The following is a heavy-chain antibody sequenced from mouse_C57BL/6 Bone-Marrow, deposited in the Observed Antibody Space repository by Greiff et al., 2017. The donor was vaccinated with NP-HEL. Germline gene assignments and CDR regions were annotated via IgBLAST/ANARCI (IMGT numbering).Heavy chain of an antibody. CDR2: ISYDGSN. CDR3: ARGVYYEYSAWFAY. D-gene: IGHD2-4*01. J-gene: IGHJ3*01. CDR1: GYSITSGYY. Sequence: VQLQQSGPGLVKPSQSLSLTCSVTGYSITSGYYWNWIRQFPGNKLEWMGYISYDGSNNYNPSLKNRISITRDTSKNQFFLKLNSVTTEDTATYYCARGVYYEYSAWFAYWGQGTLVTVSA. V-gene: IGHV3-6*01.